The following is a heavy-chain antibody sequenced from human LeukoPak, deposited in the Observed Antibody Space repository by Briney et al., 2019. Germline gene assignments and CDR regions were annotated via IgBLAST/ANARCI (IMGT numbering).Heavy chain of an antibody. CDR3: ARVGYCDGGSCHFDY. CDR2: IYYTGTT. V-gene: IGHV4-59*01. J-gene: IGHJ4*02. Sequence: SETLSLTCTVSGGSINNYYWTWIRQPPGKGLERIGYIYYTGTTSYNPSLKSRVTISVDTSKNQFSLKLTSVTAADTAVYYCARVGYCDGGSCHFDYWGQGTLVTVSS. D-gene: IGHD2-15*01. CDR1: GGSINNYY.